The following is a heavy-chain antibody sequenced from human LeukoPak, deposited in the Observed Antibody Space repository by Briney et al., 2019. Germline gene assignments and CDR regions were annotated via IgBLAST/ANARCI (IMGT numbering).Heavy chain of an antibody. Sequence: GGSLRLSCGASGFIFSSYWMSWVRQAPGKGLEWVASIKQDGSEKYYVDSVKGRFTISIDNAKNSLYLQMNGLRAEDTSVYYCARVDDTSGWYWIAYWGQGTLVTVS. CDR1: GFIFSSYW. CDR3: ARVDDTSGWYWIAY. D-gene: IGHD6-19*01. V-gene: IGHV3-7*01. J-gene: IGHJ4*02. CDR2: IKQDGSEK.